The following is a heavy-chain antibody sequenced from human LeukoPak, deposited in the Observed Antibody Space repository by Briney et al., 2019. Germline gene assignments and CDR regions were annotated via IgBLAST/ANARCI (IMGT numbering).Heavy chain of an antibody. CDR3: ANWFRYWFGELLYEVSYYYMDV. D-gene: IGHD3-10*01. V-gene: IGHV3-23*01. CDR1: GFTFSSYG. Sequence: GGTLRLSCAAPGFTFSSYGMSWVRQAPGKGLEWVSAISGSGGSTYYADSVKGRFTISRDNSKNTLYLQMNSLRAEDTAVYYCANWFRYWFGELLYEVSYYYMDVWGKGTTVTISS. J-gene: IGHJ6*03. CDR2: ISGSGGST.